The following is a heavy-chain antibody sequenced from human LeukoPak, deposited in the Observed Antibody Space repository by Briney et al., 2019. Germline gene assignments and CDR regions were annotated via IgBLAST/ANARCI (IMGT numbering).Heavy chain of an antibody. CDR2: INPSGGST. Sequence: ASVKVSCKASGYTLTSYYMHWVRQAPGQGLEWMGIINPSGGSTSYAQKFQGRVTMTRDMSTSTVYMELSSLRSEDTAVYYCAIGHGMVRFLGWGALLDYWGQGTLVTVSS. V-gene: IGHV1-46*01. J-gene: IGHJ4*02. CDR1: GYTLTSYY. CDR3: AIGHGMVRFLGWGALLDY. D-gene: IGHD3-9*01.